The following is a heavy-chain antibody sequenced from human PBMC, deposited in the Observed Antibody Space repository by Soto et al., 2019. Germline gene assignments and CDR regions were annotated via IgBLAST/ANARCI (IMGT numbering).Heavy chain of an antibody. J-gene: IGHJ5*02. CDR1: GFSFRNYA. CDR3: SKLIESATAS. D-gene: IGHD2-8*01. CDR2: VTNSGGST. V-gene: IGHV3-23*01. Sequence: EVQLLESGGGLVQPGGSLRLSCAASGFSFRNYAMSWARQAPGRGLEWVSAVTNSGGSTFYTDSVKGRFIISRDNSKNMLFLQMDSLRVDDTAVYYCSKLIESATASWGQGTLVTVSS.